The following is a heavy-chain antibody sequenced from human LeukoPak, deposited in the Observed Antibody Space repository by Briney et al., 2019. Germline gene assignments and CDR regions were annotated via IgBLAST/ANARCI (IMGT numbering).Heavy chain of an antibody. Sequence: GESLKISCEGSGYTFRSYWIGWVRQMPGKDLEWMGMIYPGDSDTRYSPSFQGQVTFSADLSLNTAYLQWSSLEASDTAIYYCTRQSQDCSSGSCYVVSWGQGTQVTVSS. J-gene: IGHJ5*01. V-gene: IGHV5-51*01. CDR1: GYTFRSYW. CDR3: TRQSQDCSSGSCYVVS. CDR2: IYPGDSDT. D-gene: IGHD2-15*01.